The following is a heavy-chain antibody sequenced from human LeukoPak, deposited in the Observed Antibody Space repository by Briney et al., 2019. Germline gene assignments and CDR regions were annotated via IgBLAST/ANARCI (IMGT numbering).Heavy chain of an antibody. D-gene: IGHD6-13*01. J-gene: IGHJ4*02. V-gene: IGHV3-9*01. CDR1: GFTFDDYA. Sequence: QPGGSLRLSCAASGFTFDDYAMHWVRQAPGKGLEWVSGISWNSGSIGYADSVKGRFTISRDNAKNSLYLQMNSLRAEDTAVYYCARDTGTEFDYWGQGTLVTVSS. CDR2: ISWNSGSI. CDR3: ARDTGTEFDY.